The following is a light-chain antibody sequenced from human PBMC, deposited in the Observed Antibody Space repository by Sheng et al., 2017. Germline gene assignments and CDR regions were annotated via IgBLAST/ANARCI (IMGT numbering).Light chain of an antibody. Sequence: DIQMTQSPSSLSASVGDRVTITCRASQSISSYLNWYQQKPGKAPKLLIYAASSLQSGVPSRFSGSGSGTDFTPTISSLQPEDFATYYCQQSYSTREFTFGPGTKVDIK. J-gene: IGKJ3*01. V-gene: IGKV1-39*01. CDR2: AAS. CDR3: QQSYSTREFT. CDR1: QSISSY.